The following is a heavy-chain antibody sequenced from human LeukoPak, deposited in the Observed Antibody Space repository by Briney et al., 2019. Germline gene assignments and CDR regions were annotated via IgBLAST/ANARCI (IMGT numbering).Heavy chain of an antibody. CDR3: ANWGAGTKGLY. V-gene: IGHV3-23*01. CDR2: ISGSSGNT. D-gene: IGHD1-1*01. J-gene: IGHJ4*02. Sequence: PGGSLRLSCAASGLSFSDHAMGWVSQAPGKGLEWVSSISGSSGNTYYADSVKGRFSISRDNSKNTVFLQISRLRAEDTAIYYCANWGAGTKGLYWGQGTLVTVSS. CDR1: GLSFSDHA.